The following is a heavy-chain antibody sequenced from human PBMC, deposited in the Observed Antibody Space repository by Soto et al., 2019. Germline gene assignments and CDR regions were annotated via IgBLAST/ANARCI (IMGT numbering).Heavy chain of an antibody. Sequence: SETLSLTCTVSGGSISSSSYYWGWIRQPPGKGLEWIGSIYYSGSTYYNPSLKSRVTISVDTSKNQFSLKLSSVTAADTAVYYCARGPRTYLAKNWFDPWGQGTLVTVSS. J-gene: IGHJ5*02. CDR3: ARGPRTYLAKNWFDP. V-gene: IGHV4-39*01. CDR1: GGSISSSSYY. CDR2: IYYSGST.